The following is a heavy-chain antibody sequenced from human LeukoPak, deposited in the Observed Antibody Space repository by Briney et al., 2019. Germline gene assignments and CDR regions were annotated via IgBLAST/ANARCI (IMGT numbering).Heavy chain of an antibody. CDR2: IWYDGSNK. V-gene: IGHV3-33*01. Sequence: GGSLRLSCAASGFTFSSYGMHWVRQAPGKGLEWVAVIWYDGSNKYYADSVKGRSTISRDNSKNTLYLQMNSLRAEDTAVYYCAREGSSWYYFDYWGQGTLVTVSS. J-gene: IGHJ4*02. CDR3: AREGSSWYYFDY. D-gene: IGHD6-13*01. CDR1: GFTFSSYG.